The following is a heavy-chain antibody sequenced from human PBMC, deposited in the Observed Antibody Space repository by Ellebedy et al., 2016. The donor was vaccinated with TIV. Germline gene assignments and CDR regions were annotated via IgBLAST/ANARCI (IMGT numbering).Heavy chain of an antibody. CDR2: INPNSGGT. Sequence: AASVKVSCKASGYTFTGYYMHWVRQSPGQGLEWLGWINPNSGGTNYAQKFQGRVTMTRDTSISTAYMELSRLRSDNTAVYYCAREGVVGAFDYWGQGTLVTVSS. CDR1: GYTFTGYY. CDR3: AREGVVGAFDY. J-gene: IGHJ4*02. V-gene: IGHV1-2*02. D-gene: IGHD1-26*01.